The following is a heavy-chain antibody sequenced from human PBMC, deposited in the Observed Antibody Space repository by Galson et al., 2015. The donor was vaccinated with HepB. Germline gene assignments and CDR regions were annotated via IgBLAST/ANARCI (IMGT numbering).Heavy chain of an antibody. CDR2: INPNSGGT. D-gene: IGHD1-14*01. J-gene: IGHJ3*02. CDR3: ARFSGWADRTFDI. Sequence: SVKVSCKASGYTFTDYFMHWVRQAPGQGLEWLGWINPNSGGTNYAQKFQGWVTMTRDTSISTAYIELSRLRSNDTAVYYCARFSGWADRTFDIWGQGTMVTVSS. CDR1: GYTFTDYF. V-gene: IGHV1-2*04.